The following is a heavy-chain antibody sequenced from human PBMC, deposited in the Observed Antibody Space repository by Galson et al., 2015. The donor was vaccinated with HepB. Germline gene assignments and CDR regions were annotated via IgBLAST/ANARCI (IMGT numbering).Heavy chain of an antibody. Sequence: SLRLSCAASGFTFSSYAMHWVRQAPGKGLEWVAVISYDGSNKYYADSVKGRFTISRDNSKNTLYLQMNSLRAEDTAVYYCARDFQEDIVVVPAPRSLGAGWYFDLWGRGTLVTVSS. J-gene: IGHJ2*01. CDR1: GFTFSSYA. D-gene: IGHD2-2*01. CDR2: ISYDGSNK. V-gene: IGHV3-30*04. CDR3: ARDFQEDIVVVPAPRSLGAGWYFDL.